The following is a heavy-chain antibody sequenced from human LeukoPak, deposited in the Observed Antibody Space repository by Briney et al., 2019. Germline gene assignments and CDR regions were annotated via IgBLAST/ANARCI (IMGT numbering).Heavy chain of an antibody. D-gene: IGHD3-10*01. Sequence: SGTLSLTCTVSGGSISSSDYSWAWIRQPPGKGLEWIGSIYYSGSTYHNPSLKSRVTISVDTSKNQFSLKLSSVTAADTAVYYCARPLYYYGSGSPPKDEHAFDIWGQGTMVTVSS. J-gene: IGHJ3*02. CDR2: IYYSGST. CDR3: ARPLYYYGSGSPPKDEHAFDI. CDR1: GGSISSSDYS. V-gene: IGHV4-39*01.